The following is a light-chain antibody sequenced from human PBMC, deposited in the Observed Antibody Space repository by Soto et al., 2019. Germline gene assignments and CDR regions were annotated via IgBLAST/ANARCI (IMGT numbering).Light chain of an antibody. CDR2: KAA. J-gene: IGKJ1*01. CDR1: QSVRGW. CDR3: QQYYWHSQT. V-gene: IGKV1-5*03. Sequence: HRNKSTNSLSXXVGDXVAIXXRARQSVRGWLAWEQQKPGIAPKLRIDKAAMGERGGPARFSGRGAGTEVTLTISSLQPEDLATYYCQQYYWHSQTFTQGTKVDI.